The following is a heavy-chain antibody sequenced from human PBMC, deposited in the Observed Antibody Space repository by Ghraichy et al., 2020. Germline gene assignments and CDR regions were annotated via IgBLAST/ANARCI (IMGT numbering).Heavy chain of an antibody. CDR3: ARDPRPFYDVWSGSHFDY. CDR2: IWFDGSKK. D-gene: IGHD3-3*01. J-gene: IGHJ4*02. V-gene: IGHV3-33*01. CDR1: GFTFSSFG. Sequence: SCAASGFTFSSFGMHWVRQAPGKGLDWVGLIWFDGSKKFYADSVKGRFTISRDDSRNTLYLQVDSVRAEDTAMYYCARDPRPFYDVWSGSHFDYWGQGTLVTVSS.